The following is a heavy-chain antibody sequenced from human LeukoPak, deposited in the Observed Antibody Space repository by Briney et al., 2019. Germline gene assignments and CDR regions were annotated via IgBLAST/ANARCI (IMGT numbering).Heavy chain of an antibody. V-gene: IGHV4-34*01. CDR3: ARFSRITWGDWGDAFDI. D-gene: IGHD2-21*02. CDR2: IDDGGNT. J-gene: IGHJ3*02. Sequence: SETLSLTCSVYGGSFSDYFWSWIRQSPRKGLEWIGEIDDGGNTNYNPSLMRRVIVSMEKSKKQFSLVMRSVAAADTAVYYCARFSRITWGDWGDAFDIWGQGTTVIVSS. CDR1: GGSFSDYF.